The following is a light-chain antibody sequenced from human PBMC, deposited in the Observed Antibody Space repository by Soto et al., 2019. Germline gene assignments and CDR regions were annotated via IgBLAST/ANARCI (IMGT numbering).Light chain of an antibody. CDR2: EDN. V-gene: IGLV6-57*02. CDR1: SGSIATNY. J-gene: IGLJ3*02. Sequence: NFMLTQPHSVSESPGKTVTISCSVSSGSIATNYVQCYQQRPGSAPTTVISEDNKRPSGVPDRFSGSVDRSSNSASLTISGLKTEDEADYYCQSYGTNNQVFGGGTKLTVL. CDR3: QSYGTNNQV.